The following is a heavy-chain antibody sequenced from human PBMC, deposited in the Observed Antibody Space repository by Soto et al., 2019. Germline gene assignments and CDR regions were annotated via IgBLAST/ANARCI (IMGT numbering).Heavy chain of an antibody. CDR1: GVAIESYA. Sequence: VELSSKASGVAIESYAMSWVQHDTRQVLEWMGGLISICGTANYAQKFQGRVTITADKSTSTAYMELSSLRSEDTAVYYCARDRAVATSDYYYGMDVLGKGSTVTVFS. V-gene: IGHV1-69*06. D-gene: IGHD6-19*01. J-gene: IGHJ6*04. CDR2: LISICGTA. CDR3: ARDRAVATSDYYYGMDV.